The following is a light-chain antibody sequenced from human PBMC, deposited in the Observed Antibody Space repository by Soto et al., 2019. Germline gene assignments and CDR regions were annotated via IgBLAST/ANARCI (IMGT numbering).Light chain of an antibody. Sequence: QSVLTQPASLSGSPGQSITISCTGTNSDIGYYNYVSRHQRHPGKAHKLMIFGVTNQPSGVSNRFSGSKSGSTASLTISGLQAEDEDEYYCLSHTSSSTYVFGSGTKVTVL. V-gene: IGLV2-14*03. CDR2: GVT. J-gene: IGLJ1*01. CDR1: NSDIGYYNY. CDR3: LSHTSSSTYV.